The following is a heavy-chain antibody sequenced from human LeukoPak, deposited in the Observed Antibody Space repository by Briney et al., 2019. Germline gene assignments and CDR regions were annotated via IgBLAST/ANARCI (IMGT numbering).Heavy chain of an antibody. J-gene: IGHJ4*02. CDR2: ISGSGGST. Sequence: GGSLRLSCAASGFTFSSYAMSWVRQAPGKGLEWVLAISGSGGSTYYADSVKGRFTISRDNSKNTLYLQMNSLRAEDTAVYYCARSLIAAVALNYWGQGTLVTVSS. D-gene: IGHD6-6*01. V-gene: IGHV3-23*01. CDR3: ARSLIAAVALNY. CDR1: GFTFSSYA.